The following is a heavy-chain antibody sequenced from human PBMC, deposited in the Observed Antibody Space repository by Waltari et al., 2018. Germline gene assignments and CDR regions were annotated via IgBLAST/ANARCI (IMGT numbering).Heavy chain of an antibody. D-gene: IGHD2-8*01. CDR2: FDPEDGET. CDR1: GYTLPELS. J-gene: IGHJ6*02. V-gene: IGHV1-24*01. CDR3: ATAPYCTNGVCYTFYYGMDV. Sequence: QVQLVQSGAEVKKPGASVKVSCKVSGYTLPELSMPWVRQAPGNGLEWMGGFDPEDGETIYAQKFQGRVTMTEDTSTDTAYMELSSLRSEDTAVYYCATAPYCTNGVCYTFYYGMDVWGQGTTVTVSS.